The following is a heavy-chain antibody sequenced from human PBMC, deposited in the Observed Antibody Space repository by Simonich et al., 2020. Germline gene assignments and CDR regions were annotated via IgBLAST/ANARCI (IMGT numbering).Heavy chain of an antibody. Sequence: QVQLVQSGAEVKKPGASVKVSCKASGSTFTSYGIRWVRQSPGQGLEWMGWISAYKGNTNYAQKLQGRVTMTTDTSTSTAYMELRSRRSDDTAVYYCARDQGGRAAAATDYWGQGTLVTVSS. CDR2: ISAYKGNT. V-gene: IGHV1-18*01. CDR3: ARDQGGRAAAATDY. D-gene: IGHD6-13*01. J-gene: IGHJ4*02. CDR1: GSTFTSYG.